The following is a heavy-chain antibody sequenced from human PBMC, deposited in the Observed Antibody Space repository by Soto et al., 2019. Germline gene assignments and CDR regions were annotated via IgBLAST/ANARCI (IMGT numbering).Heavy chain of an antibody. D-gene: IGHD2-2*01. J-gene: IGHJ4*02. CDR1: GGSISSSSYY. CDR2: IYYSGST. V-gene: IGHV4-39*01. CDR3: ARHRPDIVVVPAAFDY. Sequence: LSLTFTVSGGSISSSSYYWGWIRQPPLKGLEWIGSIYYSGSTYYNPSLKSRVTISVDTSKNQFSLKLSSVTAADTAVYYCARHRPDIVVVPAAFDYWGQGTLVTVSS.